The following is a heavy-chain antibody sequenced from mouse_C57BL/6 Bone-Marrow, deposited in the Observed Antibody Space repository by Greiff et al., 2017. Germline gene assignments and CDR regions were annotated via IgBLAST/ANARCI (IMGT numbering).Heavy chain of an antibody. D-gene: IGHD2-3*01. V-gene: IGHV1-26*01. J-gene: IGHJ2*01. CDR2: INPNNGGT. CDR1: GYTFTDYY. CDR3: ARGYYDY. Sequence: VQLKHSGPELVKPGASVKISCKASGYTFTDYYMNWVKQSHGKSLEWIGDINPNNGGTSYNQKFKGKATLTVDKSSSTAYMELRSLTSEDSAVYYCARGYYDYWGQGTTLTVSS.